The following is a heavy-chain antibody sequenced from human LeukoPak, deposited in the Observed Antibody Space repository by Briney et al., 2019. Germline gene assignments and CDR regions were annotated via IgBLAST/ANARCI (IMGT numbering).Heavy chain of an antibody. CDR2: IRSSGGGETI. J-gene: IGHJ6*02. Sequence: GSLKLPCSASGFAFSSSNKNRVCQGPRQGPGWNSIIRSSGGGETIYYADSVKGRFSISRDNAKNTIYLQMNSLRAEDTAVYFCARVGYHYGMDVWGQGTTVTVSS. CDR3: ARVGYHYGMDV. V-gene: IGHV3-48*03. CDR1: GFAFSSSN.